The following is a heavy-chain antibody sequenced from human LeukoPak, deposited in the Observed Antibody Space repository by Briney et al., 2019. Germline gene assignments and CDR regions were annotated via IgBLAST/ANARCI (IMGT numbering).Heavy chain of an antibody. CDR1: GGTSNGYY. J-gene: IGHJ4*02. Sequence: SETLSLTCTVNGGTSNGYYWSWIRQPPGEGREWIGEINHSGNTNYNPSLKSRVTISVDTSRKQFSLNLTSVTAADTAVYFCAREGVTMVRGSPGHFDYWGQGPLATVSS. CDR3: AREGVTMVRGSPGHFDY. D-gene: IGHD3-10*01. CDR2: INHSGNT. V-gene: IGHV4-34*01.